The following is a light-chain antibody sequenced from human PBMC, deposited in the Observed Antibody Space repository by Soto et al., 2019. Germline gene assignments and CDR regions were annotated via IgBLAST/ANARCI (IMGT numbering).Light chain of an antibody. Sequence: IVMTQSPVTLSVSPGDRATLSCRASQSVGSYLAWYQQKPGQAPRLLIFDASNRATGIPARFSGSGSGTDFTLTISSLEPEDFAVYYCQHRSIWPVSFGQGTRLEIK. J-gene: IGKJ5*01. CDR2: DAS. V-gene: IGKV3-11*01. CDR3: QHRSIWPVS. CDR1: QSVGSY.